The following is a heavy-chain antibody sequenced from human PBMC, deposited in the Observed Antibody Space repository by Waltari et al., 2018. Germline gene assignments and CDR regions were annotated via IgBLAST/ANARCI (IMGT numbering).Heavy chain of an antibody. CDR3: GRARVQGVKYFDY. D-gene: IGHD3-10*01. CDR1: GFTFNTYW. J-gene: IGHJ4*02. Sequence: DVQLVESGGGLVQPGVSLRLSCTASGFTFNTYWMHWVRHGPGTGLMGCSRIDSDGKSTSYEDYVRGRLNISRDKAKNTLYLQMNSVRDEETAVYYCGRARVQGVKYFDYWGRGTLVTVSS. CDR2: IDSDGKST. V-gene: IGHV3-74*01.